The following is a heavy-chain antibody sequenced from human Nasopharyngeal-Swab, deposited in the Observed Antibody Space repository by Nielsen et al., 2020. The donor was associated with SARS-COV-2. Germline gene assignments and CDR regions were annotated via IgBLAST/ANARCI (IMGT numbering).Heavy chain of an antibody. D-gene: IGHD4-17*01. CDR3: AKDPDGDYGGNWFDP. J-gene: IGHJ5*02. Sequence: GESLKISCAASGFTFSSYAMSWVRQAPGKGLEWVSAISGSGGSTYYADSVKGRFTISRDNSKNTLYLQMNSLRAEDTAVYYCAKDPDGDYGGNWFDPWGQGTLVIVSS. CDR1: GFTFSSYA. CDR2: ISGSGGST. V-gene: IGHV3-23*01.